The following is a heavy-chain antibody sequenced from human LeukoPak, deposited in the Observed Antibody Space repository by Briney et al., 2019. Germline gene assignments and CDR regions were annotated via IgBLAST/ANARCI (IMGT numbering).Heavy chain of an antibody. CDR2: INPNSGGT. V-gene: IGHV1-2*02. CDR3: ARDRRYCSSTSCPWAFDP. J-gene: IGHJ5*02. CDR1: GYTSTGYY. D-gene: IGHD2-2*01. Sequence: GASVKVSCKASGYTSTGYYMHWVRQAPGQGLEWMGWINPNSGGTNYAQKFQGRVTMTRDTSISTAYMELSRLRSDDTAVYYCARDRRYCSSTSCPWAFDPWGQGTLVTVSS.